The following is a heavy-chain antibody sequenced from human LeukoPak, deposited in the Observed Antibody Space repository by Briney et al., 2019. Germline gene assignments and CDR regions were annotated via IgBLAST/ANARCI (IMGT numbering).Heavy chain of an antibody. D-gene: IGHD6-13*01. J-gene: IGHJ4*02. V-gene: IGHV1-18*01. CDR1: GYTFTSYG. CDR3: ARDHLGIAAAGTIFDY. Sequence: GASVKVSCKASGYTFTSYGISWVRQAPGQGLEWMGWISAYNGNTNYAQKLQGRVTMTTDTSTSTDYMELRSLRSDDTAVYYCARDHLGIAAAGTIFDYWGQGTLVTVSS. CDR2: ISAYNGNT.